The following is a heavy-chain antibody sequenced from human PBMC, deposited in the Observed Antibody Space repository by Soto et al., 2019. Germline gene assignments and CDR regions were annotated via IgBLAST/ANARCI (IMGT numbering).Heavy chain of an antibody. CDR1: GYTFASYA. Sequence: VQLVQSGAEVKKPGASVKVSCKASGYTFASYAISWMRQAPGQGLEWMGWISADNGNTNYAQKLQGRVTMTTNTPTSIAYMELGGRRSDDTAVYYCARDPPPPDYWGQGTLVTVSS. CDR3: ARDPPPPDY. J-gene: IGHJ4*02. V-gene: IGHV1-18*01. CDR2: ISADNGNT.